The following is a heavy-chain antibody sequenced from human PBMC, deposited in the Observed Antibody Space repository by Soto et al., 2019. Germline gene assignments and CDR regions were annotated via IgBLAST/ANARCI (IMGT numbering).Heavy chain of an antibody. CDR2: IYYSGST. CDR1: GGSISSGDYY. Sequence: SETLSLTCTVSGGSISSGDYYWSWIRQPPGKGLEWIGYIYYSGSTYYNPSLKSRVTISVDTSKNQFSLKLSSVTAADTAVYYCARDRGYVTNGVCYSYYGMDVWGQGTTVTVYS. V-gene: IGHV4-30-4*01. D-gene: IGHD2-8*01. J-gene: IGHJ6*02. CDR3: ARDRGYVTNGVCYSYYGMDV.